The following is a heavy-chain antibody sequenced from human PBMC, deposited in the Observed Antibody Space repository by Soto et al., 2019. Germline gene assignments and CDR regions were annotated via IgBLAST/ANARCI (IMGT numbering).Heavy chain of an antibody. J-gene: IGHJ6*02. CDR3: ARDMRIVVKRDYYYGMDV. Sequence: GGSLRLSCAASGFTFSSYWMHWVRQAPGKGLVWVSRINSDGSSTSYADSVKGRFTISRDNAKNTLYLQMNSLRAEDTAVYYCARDMRIVVKRDYYYGMDVWGQGTTVTVSS. CDR1: GFTFSSYW. CDR2: INSDGSST. V-gene: IGHV3-74*01. D-gene: IGHD2-15*01.